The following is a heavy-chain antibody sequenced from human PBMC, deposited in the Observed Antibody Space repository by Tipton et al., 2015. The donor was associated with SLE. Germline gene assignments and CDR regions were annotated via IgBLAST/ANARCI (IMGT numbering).Heavy chain of an antibody. CDR3: ARGVGTMVRGFDP. Sequence: QLVQSGAEVKKPGASVKVSCKASGYTFTSYGISWVRRAPGQGLEWMGWISAYNGNTNYAQKLQGRVTITTDESTSTAYMELSSLRSEDTAVCYCARGVGTMVRGFDPWGKGTLVTVSS. CDR1: GYTFTSYG. J-gene: IGHJ5*02. D-gene: IGHD3-10*01. V-gene: IGHV1-18*01. CDR2: ISAYNGNT.